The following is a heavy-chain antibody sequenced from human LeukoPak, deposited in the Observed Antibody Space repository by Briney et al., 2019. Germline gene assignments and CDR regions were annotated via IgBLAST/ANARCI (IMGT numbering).Heavy chain of an antibody. CDR1: GDSVSSNSAV. Sequence: SQTLSLTCAISGDSVSSNSAVWNWFRQSPSRGLEWLGRTYYMSKWYSDYAVSVKSRTAINPDVSQNQFSLQLNSVTPEDTAVYFCARGSPIAAAGIYYYYMDVWGKGTTVTVSS. J-gene: IGHJ6*03. D-gene: IGHD6-13*01. CDR2: TYYMSKWYS. V-gene: IGHV6-1*01. CDR3: ARGSPIAAAGIYYYYMDV.